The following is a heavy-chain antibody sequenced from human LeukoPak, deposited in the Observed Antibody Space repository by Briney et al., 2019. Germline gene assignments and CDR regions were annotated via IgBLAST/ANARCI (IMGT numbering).Heavy chain of an antibody. CDR2: IHYSGST. CDR3: ARGHYDILTGESYYFDY. CDR1: GGSITGYY. D-gene: IGHD3-9*01. Sequence: SETLSLTCTVSGGSITGYYWSWIRQPPGKELEWIAYIHYSGSTNYNPSLKSRVTISVDTSKNQFSLKLSSVTAADTAVYYCARGHYDILTGESYYFDYWGQGTLVTVSS. J-gene: IGHJ4*02. V-gene: IGHV4-59*01.